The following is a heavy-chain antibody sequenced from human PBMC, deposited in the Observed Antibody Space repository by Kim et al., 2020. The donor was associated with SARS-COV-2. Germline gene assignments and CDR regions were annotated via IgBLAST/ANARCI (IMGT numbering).Heavy chain of an antibody. V-gene: IGHV4-61*01. D-gene: IGHD3-3*01. J-gene: IGHJ4*02. CDR3: ARVPFLRFLGLEY. CDR2: IYYSGST. Sequence: SETLSLTCTVSGGSVSSGSDYWSWIRQPPGKGLEWIGYIYYSGSTNYNPTLKSRLTISVDTSKNQFSLKLSSVTAADTAVYYCARVPFLRFLGLEYWGQGTLVTVSS. CDR1: GGSVSSGSDY.